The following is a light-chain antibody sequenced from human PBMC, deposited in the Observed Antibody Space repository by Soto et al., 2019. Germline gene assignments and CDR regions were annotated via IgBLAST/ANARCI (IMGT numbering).Light chain of an antibody. J-gene: IGKJ2*01. V-gene: IGKV3-15*01. Sequence: EVVMTQSPATLSVSPGETATLSCRASHSISSNLAWYQQKPGQAPRLLIYGASTRATGVPARFRGSGSGTEFTHTISGLQSEDYAVYSCQQYNSWPPFTFGQGTKVEIK. CDR2: GAS. CDR3: QQYNSWPPFT. CDR1: HSISSN.